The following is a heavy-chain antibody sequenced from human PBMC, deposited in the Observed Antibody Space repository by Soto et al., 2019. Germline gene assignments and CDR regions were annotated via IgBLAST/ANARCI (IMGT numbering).Heavy chain of an antibody. V-gene: IGHV4-34*01. CDR3: ARDMEGAVPAAMQRGNWFDP. D-gene: IGHD2-2*01. Sequence: SETLSLTCAVYGGSFSGYYWSWIRQPPGKGLEWIGEINHSGSTNYNPSLKSRVTISVDTSKNQFSLKLSSVTAADTAVYYCARDMEGAVPAAMQRGNWFDPWGQGTLVTVSS. CDR1: GGSFSGYY. J-gene: IGHJ5*02. CDR2: INHSGST.